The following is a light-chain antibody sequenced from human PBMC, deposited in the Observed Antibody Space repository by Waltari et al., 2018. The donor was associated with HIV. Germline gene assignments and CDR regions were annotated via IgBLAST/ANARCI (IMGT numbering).Light chain of an antibody. J-gene: IGLJ1*01. V-gene: IGLV3-19*01. CDR1: NLRTYY. Sequence: SSELTQDPTVSVALGQTVKITCKGDNLRTYYASWYQQKPGQAPVLVSYGKNKRPSEISDRFSSSASRNTASLTITGDQAEDEADYYCKTRDRSGNLYIFGTGTTVTVL. CDR3: KTRDRSGNLYI. CDR2: GKN.